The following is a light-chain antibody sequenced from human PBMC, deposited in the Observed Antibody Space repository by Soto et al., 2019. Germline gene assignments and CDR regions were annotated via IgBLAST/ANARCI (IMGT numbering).Light chain of an antibody. Sequence: ETVLTQSPATLSLSPGERATLSCRASENVDIYLAWYQQKPGQAPRLLIYHASNRATGIPARLSGSGSGTDFTLTISSLEPEDSGVYSCQQRRNWPPLTFGGGTRVEIK. J-gene: IGKJ4*01. V-gene: IGKV3-11*01. CDR3: QQRRNWPPLT. CDR2: HAS. CDR1: ENVDIY.